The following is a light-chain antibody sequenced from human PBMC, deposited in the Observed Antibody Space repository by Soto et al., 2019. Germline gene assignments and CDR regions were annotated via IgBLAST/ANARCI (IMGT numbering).Light chain of an antibody. CDR3: SSYTSSSLHV. V-gene: IGLV2-14*03. CDR1: SSDVGGYNY. J-gene: IGLJ1*01. Sequence: QSALTRPASVSGSPGQSITISCTGTSSDVGGYNYVSWYQQHPGKAPKLMIYDVSNRPSGVSNRFSGSKSGNTASLTISGLQAEDEADYYCSSYTSSSLHVFGTGTKVTVL. CDR2: DVS.